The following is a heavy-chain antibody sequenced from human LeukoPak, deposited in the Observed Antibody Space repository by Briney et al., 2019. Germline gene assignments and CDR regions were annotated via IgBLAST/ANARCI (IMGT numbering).Heavy chain of an antibody. D-gene: IGHD6-13*01. V-gene: IGHV3-23*01. J-gene: IGHJ4*02. CDR1: GFTFSSYA. CDR3: AKEGGIAAAGTGEYFDF. Sequence: PGESLRLSCAASGFTFSSYAMSWVRQAPGKGLEWLSALSGRGGSTYYADSVKGRFTISRDNSKNTLYLQMNSLRAEDTAVYYCAKEGGIAAAGTGEYFDFWGQGTLVTVSS. CDR2: LSGRGGST.